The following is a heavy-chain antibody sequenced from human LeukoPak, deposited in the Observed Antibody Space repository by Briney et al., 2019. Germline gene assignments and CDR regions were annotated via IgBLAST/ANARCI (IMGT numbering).Heavy chain of an antibody. CDR2: MSYSGTT. J-gene: IGHJ5*02. Sequence: PSETLSLTCTVSGGSMTSSSHYWGWIRQPPGKGLEWIGIMSYSGTTYYSPSLKSRVTTLLDTSKSQFSLYLSSVTAADSAVYYCARGGYYGSGNDFRFDPWGQGTLVTVSS. D-gene: IGHD3-10*01. CDR3: ARGGYYGSGNDFRFDP. CDR1: GGSMTSSSHY. V-gene: IGHV4-39*07.